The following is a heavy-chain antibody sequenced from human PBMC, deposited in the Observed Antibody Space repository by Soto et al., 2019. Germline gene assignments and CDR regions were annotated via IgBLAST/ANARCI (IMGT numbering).Heavy chain of an antibody. CDR1: GGSVSSGSYY. CDR2: IYYSGNA. J-gene: IGHJ5*02. Sequence: QVQLQESGPGLMKPSETLSLTCTVSGGSVSSGSYYWSWIRQPPGKGLEWIGYIYYSGNANYNPSLKSRVTISVDTSKNQFSLKLSSVTAADTAVYYCARSEDYYDSSGYYPNWFDPSGQGTLVTVSS. D-gene: IGHD3-22*01. V-gene: IGHV4-61*01. CDR3: ARSEDYYDSSGYYPNWFDP.